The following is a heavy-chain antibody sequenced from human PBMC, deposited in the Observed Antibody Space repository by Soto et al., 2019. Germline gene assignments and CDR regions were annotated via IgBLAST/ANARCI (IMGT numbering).Heavy chain of an antibody. J-gene: IGHJ6*02. D-gene: IGHD3-10*01. CDR2: ISAYNGNT. CDR3: ARDLEVQLFYYYGMDV. V-gene: IGHV1-18*01. CDR1: GYTFTSYG. Sequence: ASVKVSCKASGYTFTSYGISWVRQAPGQGLEWMGWISAYNGNTNYVQKLQGRVTMTTDTSTSTAYMELRSLRSDDTAVYYCARDLEVQLFYYYGMDVWGQGTTVTVSS.